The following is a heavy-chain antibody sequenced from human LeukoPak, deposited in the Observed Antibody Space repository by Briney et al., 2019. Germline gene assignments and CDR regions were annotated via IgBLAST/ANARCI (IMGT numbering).Heavy chain of an antibody. CDR3: AKATPDNWFDP. Sequence: PGGSLRLSCAASGFTFSSYGMHWVRQAPGKGLEWAAVIWYDGSNKYYADSVKGRFTISRDNSKNTLYLQMNSLRAEDTAVYYCAKATPDNWFDPWGQGTLVTVSS. CDR2: IWYDGSNK. J-gene: IGHJ5*02. CDR1: GFTFSSYG. V-gene: IGHV3-33*06.